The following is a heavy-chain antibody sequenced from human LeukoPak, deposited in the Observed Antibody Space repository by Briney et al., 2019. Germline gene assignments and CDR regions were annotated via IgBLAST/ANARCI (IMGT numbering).Heavy chain of an antibody. CDR2: LKQDGSEN. D-gene: IGHD6-6*01. CDR3: ARIGYSSSSFDY. V-gene: IGHV3-7*01. J-gene: IGHJ4*02. CDR1: GFTFTNYW. Sequence: GGSLRLSCAASGFTFTNYWMSWVRQAPGKGLERVANLKQDGSENYYVDSLRGRFTISRDNAKNSLYLQMNSLRVEDTAVYYCARIGYSSSSFDYWGQGTLVTVSS.